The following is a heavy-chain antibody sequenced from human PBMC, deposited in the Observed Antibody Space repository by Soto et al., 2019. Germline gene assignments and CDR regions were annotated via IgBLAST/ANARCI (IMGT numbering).Heavy chain of an antibody. J-gene: IGHJ5*02. CDR2: INHSGST. Sequence: ASETLSLTCAVYGGSFSGYYWSWIRQPPGKGLEWIGEINHSGSTNYNSSLKSRVTISVDTSKNQFSLKLSSVTAADTAVYYCARGLSESNYYGSGSYFWFDPWGQGTLVTVSS. D-gene: IGHD3-10*01. CDR1: GGSFSGYY. CDR3: ARGLSESNYYGSGSYFWFDP. V-gene: IGHV4-34*01.